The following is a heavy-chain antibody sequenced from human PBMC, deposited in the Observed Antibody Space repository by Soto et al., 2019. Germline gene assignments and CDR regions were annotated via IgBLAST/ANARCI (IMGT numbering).Heavy chain of an antibody. Sequence: LRLSCAASGLIFSNYGMRWVRQAPGKGLEWGALISHDGKNKYYADSVQGRFTISRDNSKNTLYLQMNSLRGDDTAVYYCAKDRPVKARSGSLSSWGQGTLVTVSS. CDR3: AKDRPVKARSGSLSS. D-gene: IGHD1-26*01. J-gene: IGHJ5*02. CDR1: GLIFSNYG. CDR2: ISHDGKNK. V-gene: IGHV3-30*18.